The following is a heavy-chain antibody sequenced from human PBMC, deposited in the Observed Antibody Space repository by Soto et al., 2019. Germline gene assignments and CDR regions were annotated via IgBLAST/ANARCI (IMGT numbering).Heavy chain of an antibody. V-gene: IGHV3-30*04. CDR3: ASISSWIPVTATNYVLDV. CDR2: TSYDGRNK. J-gene: IGHJ6*02. CDR1: GFTFRNYA. D-gene: IGHD2-21*02. Sequence: SGGSLRLSCAASGFTFRNYAMHWVRQAPGKGLEWVAVTSYDGRNKYYADSVKGRFTISRDNSKNTLYLQMNSLRAEDTAVYYCASISSWIPVTATNYVLDVWGQGTTVTVSS.